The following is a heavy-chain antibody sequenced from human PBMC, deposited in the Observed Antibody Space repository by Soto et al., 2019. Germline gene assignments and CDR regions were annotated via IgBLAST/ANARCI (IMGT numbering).Heavy chain of an antibody. D-gene: IGHD2-8*01. J-gene: IGHJ4*02. V-gene: IGHV1-46*01. CDR2: INPSGGST. CDR3: ARPPYPGCLNAVCYPLDY. Sequence: QVQLVQPGAEVKKPGASVKISCKASGYTFTSYYMHWVRHAPGRGLEWMGIINPSGGSTNYAQKLRSRAAMTRDTSPSTVYMELNSLRSEDTAVYYCARPPYPGCLNAVCYPLDYWGQGTLVTVSS. CDR1: GYTFTSYY.